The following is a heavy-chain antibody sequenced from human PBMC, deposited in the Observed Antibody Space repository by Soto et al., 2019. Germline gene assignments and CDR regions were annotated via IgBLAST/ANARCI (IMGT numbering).Heavy chain of an antibody. J-gene: IGHJ4*02. V-gene: IGHV3-23*01. CDR1: GFTFSSYA. CDR3: AKKATSFGVVTLGIDY. CDR2: ISGSGGST. D-gene: IGHD3-3*01. Sequence: GGSLRLSCAASGFTFSSYAMSWVRQAPGKGLEWVSAISGSGGSTYYADSVKGRFTISRDNSKNTLYLQMNSLRAEDTAVYYCAKKATSFGVVTLGIDYWGQGTLVTVSS.